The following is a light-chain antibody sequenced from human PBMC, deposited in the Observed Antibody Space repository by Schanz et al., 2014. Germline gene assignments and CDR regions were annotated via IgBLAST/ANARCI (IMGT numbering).Light chain of an antibody. CDR2: EVN. V-gene: IGLV2-23*02. J-gene: IGLJ3*02. CDR3: CSYAGGYTV. Sequence: QSALTQPASMSGSPGQSITISCTGTSSDVGRDNFVSWYQQHPGKAPTLLIFEVNKRPSGVSDRFSASKSGNTASLTVSGLQPEDEADYHCCSYAGGYTVFGGGTKLTVL. CDR1: SSDVGRDNF.